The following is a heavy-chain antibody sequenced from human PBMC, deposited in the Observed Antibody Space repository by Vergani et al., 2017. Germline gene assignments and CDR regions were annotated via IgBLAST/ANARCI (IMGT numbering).Heavy chain of an antibody. J-gene: IGHJ4*02. CDR1: GYTFTGYY. V-gene: IGHV1-2*02. CDR3: ARDMGPIYALAFYYFDY. D-gene: IGHD3-3*02. Sequence: QVQLVQSGAEVKKPGASVKVSCKASGYTFTGYYMHWVRQAPGQGLEWMGWINPNSGGTNYAQKFQGRVTMTRDTSINTAYMELSRLRSDDTAVYYCARDMGPIYALAFYYFDYWGQGTLVTVSS. CDR2: INPNSGGT.